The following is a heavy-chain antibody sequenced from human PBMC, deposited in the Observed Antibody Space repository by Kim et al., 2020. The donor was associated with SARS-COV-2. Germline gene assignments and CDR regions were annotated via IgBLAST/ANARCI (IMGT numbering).Heavy chain of an antibody. CDR2: ISYDGTNK. D-gene: IGHD6-13*01. V-gene: IGHV3-33*05. J-gene: IGHJ6*01. CDR3: ARDPSPEYSSSWYRYYY. CDR1: GFTFSTYG. Sequence: GGSLRLSCAASGFTFSTYGMDWLRQAPGKGLEWVAVISYDGTNKYYADSVKGRFTISRDNSKNTLYLQMNSLRAEDTAVYYCARDPSPEYSSSWYRYYY.